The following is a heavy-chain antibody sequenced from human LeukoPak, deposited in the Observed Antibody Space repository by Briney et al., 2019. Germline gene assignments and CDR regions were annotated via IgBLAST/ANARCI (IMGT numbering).Heavy chain of an antibody. J-gene: IGHJ4*02. CDR2: IYPGDSDT. CDR1: GYTFTSYW. V-gene: IGHV5-51*01. D-gene: IGHD3-22*01. Sequence: GESLKISCKGSGYTFTSYWIGWERQMPGKGLEWMGIIYPGDSDTRYSPSFQGQVTISADKSITTAYLQWSSLKASDTAMYYCARGTDYYDSTGYPIDYWGQGTLVTVSS. CDR3: ARGTDYYDSTGYPIDY.